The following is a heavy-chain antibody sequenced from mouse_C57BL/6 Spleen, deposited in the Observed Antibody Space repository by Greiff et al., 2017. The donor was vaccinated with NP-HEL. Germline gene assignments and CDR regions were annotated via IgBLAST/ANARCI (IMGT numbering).Heavy chain of an antibody. CDR3: AREGYLDY. Sequence: VQLQQSGPELVKPGASVKISCKASGYAFSSSWMNWVKQRPGKGLEWIGRIYPGDGDTNYNGKFKGKATLTEDKSSSTAYMQLSSLTSEDSAVYFCAREGYLDYWGQGTTLTVSS. J-gene: IGHJ2*01. CDR2: IYPGDGDT. V-gene: IGHV1-82*01. CDR1: GYAFSSSW.